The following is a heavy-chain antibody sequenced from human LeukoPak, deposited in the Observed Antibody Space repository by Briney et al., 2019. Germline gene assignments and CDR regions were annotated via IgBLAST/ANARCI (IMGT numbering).Heavy chain of an antibody. J-gene: IGHJ4*02. D-gene: IGHD2-2*02. CDR3: ARDPLYTNSPPSYFDY. CDR1: GFTFSSYA. CDR2: ISYDGTNK. V-gene: IGHV3-30-3*01. Sequence: PGRSLRLSCAASGFTFSSYAMNWVRQAPGKGLEWVAIISYDGTNKDYADSVKGRFTIPRDNSRNTLYLQMNSLRAEDTAVYYCARDPLYTNSPPSYFDYWGQGTLVTVSS.